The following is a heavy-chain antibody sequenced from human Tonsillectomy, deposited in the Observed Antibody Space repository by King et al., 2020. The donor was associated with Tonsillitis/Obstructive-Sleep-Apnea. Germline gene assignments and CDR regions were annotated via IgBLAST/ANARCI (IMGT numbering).Heavy chain of an antibody. D-gene: IGHD3-3*02. CDR3: AKDIHFWSPHYYYYYMDV. J-gene: IGHJ6*03. CDR1: GFTFDDYA. V-gene: IGHV3-9*01. CDR2: ISWNSGSI. Sequence: VQLVESGGGLVQPGRSLRLSCAASGFTFDDYAMHWVRQAPGKGLEWVSVISWNSGSIGYADSVKGRVTISRDNAKNSLYLQMNSLRAEDTALYYCAKDIHFWSPHYYYYYMDVWGKGTPVTVSS.